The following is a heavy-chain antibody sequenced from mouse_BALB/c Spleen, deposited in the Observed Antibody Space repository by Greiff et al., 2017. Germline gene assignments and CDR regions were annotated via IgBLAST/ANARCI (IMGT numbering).Heavy chain of an antibody. CDR1: GFSLTSYG. CDR2: IWAGGST. V-gene: IGHV2-9*02. Sequence: VKLMESGPGLVAPSQSLSITCTVSGFSLTSYGVHWVRQPPGKGLEWLGVIWAGGSTNYNSALMSRLSISKDNPKSQVFLKMNSLQTDDTAMYYCAREVAYGYGFAYWGQGTLVTVSA. J-gene: IGHJ3*01. D-gene: IGHD2-2*01. CDR3: AREVAYGYGFAY.